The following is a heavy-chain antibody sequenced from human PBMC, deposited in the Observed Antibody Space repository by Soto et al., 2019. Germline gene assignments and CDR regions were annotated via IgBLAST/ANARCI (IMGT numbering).Heavy chain of an antibody. V-gene: IGHV1-2*02. Sequence: QVQLVQSGAEVKDPGASVKVSCKASGYIFTYNYIHWVRQAPGQGLEWMGWMNSNSGDTKYAQKFQDRVIMTRDTSISNAYMELSRLMSDDTAVYYCARGTGSSWFDSWGQGALVTVSS. CDR3: ARGTGSSWFDS. D-gene: IGHD6-19*01. J-gene: IGHJ5*01. CDR2: MNSNSGDT. CDR1: GYIFTYNY.